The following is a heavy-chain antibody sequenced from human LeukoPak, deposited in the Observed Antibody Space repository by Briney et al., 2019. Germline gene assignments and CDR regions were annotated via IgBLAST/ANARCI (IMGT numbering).Heavy chain of an antibody. Sequence: ASVKVSCKASGYTFTDYGISWVRQAPGQGLEWVGWISTYNGNTNYAQKLQGRVAMTTDPSTSTAYMDLTTLTSEDTCVYYCARDCDRSGYYCYWGQGTLVTVSS. J-gene: IGHJ4*02. CDR1: GYTFTDYG. D-gene: IGHD3-22*01. CDR3: ARDCDRSGYYCY. CDR2: ISTYNGNT. V-gene: IGHV1-18*01.